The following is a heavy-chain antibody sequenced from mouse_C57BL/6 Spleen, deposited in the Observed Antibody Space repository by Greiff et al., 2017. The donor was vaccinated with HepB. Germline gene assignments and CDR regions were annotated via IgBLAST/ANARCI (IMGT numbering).Heavy chain of an antibody. CDR2: IDPETGGT. J-gene: IGHJ1*03. Sequence: VQLQESGAELVRPGASVTLSCKASGYTFTDYEMHWVKQTPVHGLEWIGAIDPETGGTAYNQKFKGKAILTADKSSSTAYMELRSLTSEDSAVYYWTRRGAHITTVVATRYFDVWGTGTTVTVSS. D-gene: IGHD1-1*01. CDR1: GYTFTDYE. V-gene: IGHV1-15*01. CDR3: TRRGAHITTVVATRYFDV.